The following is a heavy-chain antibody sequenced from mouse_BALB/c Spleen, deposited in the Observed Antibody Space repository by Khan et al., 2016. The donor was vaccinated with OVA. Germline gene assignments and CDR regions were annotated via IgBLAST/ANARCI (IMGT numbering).Heavy chain of an antibody. V-gene: IGHV9-3-1*01. J-gene: IGHJ1*01. Sequence: QIQLVQSGPELKKPGETVKISCKASGYTFTNYGMNWVKQAPGKGLKWMGWINTYSGAPTYADDFKGRSAFSLETSASTAYLLIKNLNKEDTATYFCARSNAYWYFDVWGAGTTVTVSS. CDR1: GYTFTNYG. CDR2: INTYSGAP. CDR3: ARSNAYWYFDV.